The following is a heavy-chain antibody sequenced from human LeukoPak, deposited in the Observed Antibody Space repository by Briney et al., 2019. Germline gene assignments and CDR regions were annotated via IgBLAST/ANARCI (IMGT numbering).Heavy chain of an antibody. D-gene: IGHD3-22*01. J-gene: IGHJ1*01. CDR2: ISYDGSNK. CDR3: ARDYAYYYDSSGFQYFQH. V-gene: IGHV3-30-3*01. Sequence: GGSLRLSCAASGFTLSSYAMHWVRQAPGKGLEWVAVISYDGSNKYYADSVKGRFTISRDNSKNTLYLQMNSLRTEDTAVYYCARDYAYYYDSSGFQYFQHWSQGTLVTVSS. CDR1: GFTLSSYA.